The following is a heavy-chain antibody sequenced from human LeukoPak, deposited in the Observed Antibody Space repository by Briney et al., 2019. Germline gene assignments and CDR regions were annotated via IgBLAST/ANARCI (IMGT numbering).Heavy chain of an antibody. Sequence: PGGSLRLSCAASGFTFSSYAMSWVRQAPGKGLEWVANIKQDGTEKYYVDSVKGRFTISRDNAENSLNLQMNSLRAEDTAVYYCARGMTVAANWFDPWGQGTLVTVSS. CDR1: GFTFSSYA. CDR3: ARGMTVAANWFDP. V-gene: IGHV3-7*05. J-gene: IGHJ5*02. CDR2: IKQDGTEK. D-gene: IGHD6-19*01.